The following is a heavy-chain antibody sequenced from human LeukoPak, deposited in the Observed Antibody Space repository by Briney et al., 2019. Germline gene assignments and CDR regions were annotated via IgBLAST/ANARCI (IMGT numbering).Heavy chain of an antibody. D-gene: IGHD1-26*01. CDR1: GFTFSSYA. V-gene: IGHV3-30*04. Sequence: GGSLRRSCAASGFTFSSYAMHWVRQAPGKGLEWVAVISYDGSNKYYADSVKGRFTISRDNSKNTLYLQMNSLRAEDTAVYYCAKLATNRELLRYFDYWGQGTLVTVSS. CDR3: AKLATNRELLRYFDY. CDR2: ISYDGSNK. J-gene: IGHJ4*02.